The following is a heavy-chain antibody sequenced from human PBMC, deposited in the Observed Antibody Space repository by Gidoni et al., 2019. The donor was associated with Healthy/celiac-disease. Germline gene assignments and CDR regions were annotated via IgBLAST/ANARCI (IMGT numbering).Heavy chain of an antibody. CDR1: GCSISSSSYY. D-gene: IGHD6-19*01. V-gene: IGHV4-39*01. J-gene: IGHJ4*02. CDR3: ARVGVAAVALSFDY. CDR2: IYYSGST. Sequence: QLQLQESGPGLVKPSETLSLTCTVSGCSISSSSYYWGWIRQPPGKGLAWIGSIYYSGSTYDNPSLKSRVTISVDTSKNQFSLKLSSVTAADTAVYYCARVGVAAVALSFDYWGQGTLVTVSS.